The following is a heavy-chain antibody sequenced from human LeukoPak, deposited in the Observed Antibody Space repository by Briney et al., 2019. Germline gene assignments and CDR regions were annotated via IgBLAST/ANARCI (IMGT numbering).Heavy chain of an antibody. J-gene: IGHJ4*02. D-gene: IGHD6-19*01. V-gene: IGHV3-30*18. CDR3: AKDFGDNSGWYFDY. Sequence: GRSLRLSCAASGFSFSTYVTHWVRQAPGKGLEWVAVIAHDGSQKYYADSVNGRFTISRDNSKNALYLQMNSLRAEDTAVYYCAKDFGDNSGWYFDYWGQGTLVTVSS. CDR2: IAHDGSQK. CDR1: GFSFSTYV.